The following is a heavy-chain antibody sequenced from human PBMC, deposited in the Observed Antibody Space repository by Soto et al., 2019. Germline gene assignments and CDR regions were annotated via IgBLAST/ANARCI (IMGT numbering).Heavy chain of an antibody. V-gene: IGHV5-51*01. CDR1: GYSFTSYW. CDR3: ARTAAAGKYYYGMDV. D-gene: IGHD6-13*01. CDR2: IYPGDSDT. J-gene: IGHJ6*02. Sequence: GESLKISCKGSGYSFTSYWIGWVRQMPGKGLECMGIIYPGDSDTRYSPSFQGQVTISADKSISTAYLQWSSLKASDTAMYYCARTAAAGKYYYGMDVWGPGTTVNVSS.